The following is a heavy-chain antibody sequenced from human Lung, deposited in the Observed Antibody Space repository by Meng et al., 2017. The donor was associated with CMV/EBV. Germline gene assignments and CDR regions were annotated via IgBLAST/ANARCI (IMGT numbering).Heavy chain of an antibody. CDR3: GTLKYTSGFYGPAY. D-gene: IGHD6-19*01. Sequence: QVQLVQIGSDLKKPGASVKVSCKASGYTFTRYPMNWVRQAPGQGLEWMGWISTNTGNPTYAQGFTGRFVFSVDTSVSTAYLQISSLKAEDTAVYYCGTLKYTSGFYGPAYWGQGALVTVSS. V-gene: IGHV7-4-1*02. J-gene: IGHJ4*02. CDR1: GYTFTRYP. CDR2: ISTNTGNP.